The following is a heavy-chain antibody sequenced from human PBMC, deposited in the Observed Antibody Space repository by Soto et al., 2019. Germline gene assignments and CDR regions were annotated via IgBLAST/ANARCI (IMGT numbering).Heavy chain of an antibody. D-gene: IGHD4-17*01. CDR3: AKDPARWTTVTNSYNGFDH. CDR2: ISYDGSNK. J-gene: IGHJ5*02. CDR1: GVTFSIYG. V-gene: IGHV3-30*18. Sequence: QVQLVESGGGVVQPGRSLRLSCAASGVTFSIYGMHWVRQAPGKGLEWVAVISYDGSNKYYADSVKGRFPISRDNSQNTLYLQMNSLSAEDTAVYYCAKDPARWTTVTNSYNGFDHWGQGTLVTVSS.